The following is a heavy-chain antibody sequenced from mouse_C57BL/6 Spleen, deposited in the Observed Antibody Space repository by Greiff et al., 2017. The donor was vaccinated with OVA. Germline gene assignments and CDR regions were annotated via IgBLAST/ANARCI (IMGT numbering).Heavy chain of an antibody. CDR1: GYTFTSYW. D-gene: IGHD1-1*01. V-gene: IGHV1-61*01. J-gene: IGHJ2*01. CDR3: AITTVGYFDY. Sequence: QVQLKQPGAELVRPGSSVKLSCKASGYTFTSYWMDWVKQRPGQGLEWIGNIYPSDSETHYNQKFKDKATLTVDKSSSTAYMQLSSLTSEDSAVYYCAITTVGYFDYWGQGTTLTVSS. CDR2: IYPSDSET.